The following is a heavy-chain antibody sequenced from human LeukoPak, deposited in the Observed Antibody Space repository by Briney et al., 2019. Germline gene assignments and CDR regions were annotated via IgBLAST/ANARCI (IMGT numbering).Heavy chain of an antibody. D-gene: IGHD6-6*01. J-gene: IGHJ6*03. CDR1: GFTFDDYG. V-gene: IGHV3-20*04. CDR2: INWNGGSP. CDR3: ARYSSSSPPYYYMDV. Sequence: GGSLRLSCAASGFTFDDYGMSWVRQAPGKGLEWVSGINWNGGSPGYADSVKGRFTTSRDNAKNSLYLQMNSLRAEDTASYYCARYSSSSPPYYYMDVWGKGTTVTVSS.